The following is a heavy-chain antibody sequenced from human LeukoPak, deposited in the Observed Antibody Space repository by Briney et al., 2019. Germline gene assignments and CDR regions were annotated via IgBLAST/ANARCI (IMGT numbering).Heavy chain of an antibody. CDR3: ARDQPIGYNYGYPFDN. D-gene: IGHD5-18*01. V-gene: IGHV3-48*03. J-gene: IGHJ4*02. CDR1: RFTFDDYA. Sequence: GGSLRLSCGGSRFTFDDYAMHWVRQAPGKGLEWVSYISSSGSTIYYADSVKGRFTISRDNAKNSLYLQMNNLRVEDTAVYYCARDQPIGYNYGYPFDNWGQGTLVTVSS. CDR2: ISSSGSTI.